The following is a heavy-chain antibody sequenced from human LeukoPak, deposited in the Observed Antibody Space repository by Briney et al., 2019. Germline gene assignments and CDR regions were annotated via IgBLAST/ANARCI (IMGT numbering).Heavy chain of an antibody. CDR3: TTGSQANKRYCSGGSCYLRRVAVNYFDY. CDR1: GFTFNNFA. J-gene: IGHJ4*02. D-gene: IGHD2-15*01. V-gene: IGHV3-23*01. Sequence: GGSLRLSCTASGFTFNNFAMSWVRQAPGEGLEWLASLTGSGHQIYYADSVKGRFTISRDNSENTLYLDMNSLKTEDTAVYYCTTGSQANKRYCSGGSCYLRRVAVNYFDYWGQGTLVTVSS. CDR2: LTGSGHQI.